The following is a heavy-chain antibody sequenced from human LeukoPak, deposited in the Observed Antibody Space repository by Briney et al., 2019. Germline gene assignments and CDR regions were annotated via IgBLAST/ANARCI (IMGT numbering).Heavy chain of an antibody. Sequence: GGSLRLSCAASGFTFSSYVMNWVRQAPGKGLEWVSSISDNGVTRYYADSVKGRFTISRDNSDNTVYLQMNSLRAEDTAVYYCARAGYDYDSSGYPSGDYWGQGTLVTVSS. CDR1: GFTFSSYV. V-gene: IGHV3-23*01. CDR2: ISDNGVTR. J-gene: IGHJ4*02. D-gene: IGHD3-22*01. CDR3: ARAGYDYDSSGYPSGDY.